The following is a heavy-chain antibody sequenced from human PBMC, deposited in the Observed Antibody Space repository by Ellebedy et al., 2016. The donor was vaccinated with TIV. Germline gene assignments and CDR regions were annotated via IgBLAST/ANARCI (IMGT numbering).Heavy chain of an antibody. CDR1: GGTFSSYA. CDR3: AGHLAAPPSGPCDY. D-gene: IGHD6-13*01. J-gene: IGHJ4*02. Sequence: ASVKVSCXASGGTFSSYAISWVRQAPGQGLEWMGWISAYNGKTNYAQKLQGRVTMTTDTSTSTAYMELSSLRSEDTAVYYCAGHLAAPPSGPCDYWGQGTLVTVSS. V-gene: IGHV1-18*01. CDR2: ISAYNGKT.